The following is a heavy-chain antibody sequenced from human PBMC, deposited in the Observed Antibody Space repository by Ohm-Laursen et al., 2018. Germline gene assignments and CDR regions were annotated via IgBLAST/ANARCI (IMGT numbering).Heavy chain of an antibody. CDR2: IWSDGGNK. V-gene: IGHV3-33*01. J-gene: IGHJ6*02. D-gene: IGHD5-12*01. CDR3: ARVASGYDVSFYYYYGMDV. CDR1: GFTFSNYG. Sequence: LSCAASGFTFSNYGMHWVRQAPGKGLEWVAVIWSDGGNKYYADSVKGRFTISRDNSKNTLDLQMNSLRAEDTAVYYCARVASGYDVSFYYYYGMDVWGQGTTVTVSS.